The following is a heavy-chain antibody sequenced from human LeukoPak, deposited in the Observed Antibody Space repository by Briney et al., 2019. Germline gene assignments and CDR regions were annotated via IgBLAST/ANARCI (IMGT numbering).Heavy chain of an antibody. CDR3: AKEGYQTGTTSKGYFDY. CDR2: ITGSGAGT. D-gene: IGHD1-7*01. CDR1: GFTFSSHA. J-gene: IGHJ4*01. Sequence: GGSLRLSCAASGFTFSSHAMSCVRQAPGKGLEWVSGITGSGAGTYYADSVKGRFTISRDNSKNTLNLQMNSLRAEDTAAYYCAKEGYQTGTTSKGYFDYWGQGTLVTVSS. V-gene: IGHV3-23*01.